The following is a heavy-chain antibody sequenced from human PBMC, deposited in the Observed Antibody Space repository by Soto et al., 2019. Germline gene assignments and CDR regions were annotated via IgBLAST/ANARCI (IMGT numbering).Heavy chain of an antibody. CDR2: IYYSGST. CDR1: GGSISSSIYY. D-gene: IGHD1-7*01. J-gene: IGHJ5*02. CDR3: ARRGITGDAFDP. V-gene: IGHV4-39*01. Sequence: SETLSLTCTVAGGSISSSIYYWGWIRQPPGKGLEWIGSIYYSGSTYYNPSLKSRVTISVDTSKNQFSLKLTSVTAADTAVYYCARRGITGDAFDPWGQGTLVTVSS.